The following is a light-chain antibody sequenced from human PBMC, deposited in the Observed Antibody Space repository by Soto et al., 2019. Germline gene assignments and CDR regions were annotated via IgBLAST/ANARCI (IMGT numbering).Light chain of an antibody. CDR3: QEYNNWPPMNT. CDR1: QSVSSN. J-gene: IGKJ2*01. V-gene: IGKV3-15*01. Sequence: EIVMTQSPVTLSASPGERATLSCTASQSVSSNLAWYQQKPGQAPRLLIYGASTRATGIPARFSGSGSGTEFTLTISSLESEDFAVYYCQEYNNWPPMNTFGQGAKLEIK. CDR2: GAS.